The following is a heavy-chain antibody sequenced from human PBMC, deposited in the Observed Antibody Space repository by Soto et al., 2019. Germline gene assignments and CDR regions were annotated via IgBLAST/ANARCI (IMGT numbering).Heavy chain of an antibody. CDR3: ARDTQDTTYYHFWSGPYYYYGMEV. Sequence: PSETLSLTCSFSGGSISGSNWWSWVRQPPGKGREWIGGICHSGSTNYNPSLKSRVTISVDKSKNQYSLTLSPVTAADRAVYYCARDTQDTTYYHFWSGPYYYYGMEVWGQGTTVTVSS. J-gene: IGHJ6*02. V-gene: IGHV4-4*02. CDR2: ICHSGST. D-gene: IGHD3-3*01. CDR1: GGSISGSNW.